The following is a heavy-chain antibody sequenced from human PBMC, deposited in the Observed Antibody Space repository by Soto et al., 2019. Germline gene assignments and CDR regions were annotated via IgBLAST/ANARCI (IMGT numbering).Heavy chain of an antibody. CDR3: ASPGQNRDRPLAF. Sequence: PGESLKISCKGSGYFFSSQWIAWVRLMPGKGLEWMGIIHPGDSDTRYSPSFQGQVTISVDGSTNTAYLQSRSLEASDTAVYYCASPGQNRDRPLAFWGHGTPVTVSS. J-gene: IGHJ1*01. V-gene: IGHV5-51*03. CDR1: GYFFSSQW. CDR2: IHPGDSDT. D-gene: IGHD1-1*01.